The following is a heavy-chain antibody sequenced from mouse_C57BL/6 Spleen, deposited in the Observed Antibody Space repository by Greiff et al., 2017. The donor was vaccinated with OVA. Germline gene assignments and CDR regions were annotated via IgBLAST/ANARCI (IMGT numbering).Heavy chain of an antibody. Sequence: EVQLVESGPGLVKPSQSLSLTCSVTGYSITSGYYWNWIRQFPGNKLEWMGYISYDGSNNYNPSLKNRISITRDTSKNQFFLKLNSVTTEDTATYYCAIDYYYGSSPYAMDYWGQGTSVTVSS. D-gene: IGHD1-1*01. V-gene: IGHV3-6*01. J-gene: IGHJ4*01. CDR2: ISYDGSN. CDR1: GYSITSGYY. CDR3: AIDYYYGSSPYAMDY.